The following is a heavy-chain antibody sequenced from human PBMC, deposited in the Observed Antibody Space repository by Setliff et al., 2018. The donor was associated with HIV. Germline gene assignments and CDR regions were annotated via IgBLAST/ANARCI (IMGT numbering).Heavy chain of an antibody. CDR1: GYTFTTYG. D-gene: IGHD3-3*01. CDR3: ARGPTIFGVVMNGFDL. V-gene: IGHV1-18*01. CDR2: IGIYNGDR. J-gene: IGHJ3*01. Sequence: ASVKVSCKASGYTFTTYGISWVRQAPGQGLVWMGWIGIYNGDRNYIENFQGRVIMTTDTSTATAYMELRNLRFEDTAVYYCARGPTIFGVVMNGFDLWGQGTTVTVSS.